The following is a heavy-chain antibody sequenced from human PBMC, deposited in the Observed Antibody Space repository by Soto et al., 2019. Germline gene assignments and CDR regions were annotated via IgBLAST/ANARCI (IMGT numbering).Heavy chain of an antibody. Sequence: SETLSLTCAVYGGSFSGYYWSWIRQPPGKGLEWIGEINHSGSTNYNPSLKSRVTISVDTSKNQFSLKLSSVTAADTAVYYCAGGYYPKRSPYYFDYWGQGTLVTVAS. CDR3: AGGYYPKRSPYYFDY. J-gene: IGHJ4*02. D-gene: IGHD3-22*01. CDR2: INHSGST. CDR1: GGSFSGYY. V-gene: IGHV4-34*01.